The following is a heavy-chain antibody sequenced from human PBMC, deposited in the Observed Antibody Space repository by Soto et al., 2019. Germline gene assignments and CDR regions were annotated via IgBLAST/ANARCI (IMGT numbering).Heavy chain of an antibody. J-gene: IGHJ6*02. Sequence: HPGGSLRLSCAASGFTFSSYGMHWVRQAPGKGLEWVAVISYDGSNKYYADSVKGRFTISRDNSKNTLYLQMNSLRAEDTAVYYCAKDYYDSSGYYAYYYYGIDVWGQGTTVTVSS. CDR3: AKDYYDSSGYYAYYYYGIDV. CDR1: GFTFSSYG. CDR2: ISYDGSNK. D-gene: IGHD3-22*01. V-gene: IGHV3-30*18.